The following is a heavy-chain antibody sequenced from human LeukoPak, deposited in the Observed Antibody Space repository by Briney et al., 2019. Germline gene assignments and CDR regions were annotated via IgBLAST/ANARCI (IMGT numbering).Heavy chain of an antibody. CDR3: ARDRSQEFDP. J-gene: IGHJ5*02. Sequence: GGSLRLSCAASGFTVSSNYVSWVRHAPGKGLEWVSVIYSGGSTYYADSVKGRFSISRDNSKNTLYLQMNRLRADDTAVYYCARDRSQEFDPWGQGTLVTVSS. D-gene: IGHD3-10*01. CDR1: GFTVSSNY. CDR2: IYSGGST. V-gene: IGHV3-53*05.